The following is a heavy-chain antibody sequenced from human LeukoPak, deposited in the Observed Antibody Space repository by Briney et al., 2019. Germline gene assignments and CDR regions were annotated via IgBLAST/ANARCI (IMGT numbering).Heavy chain of an antibody. CDR1: GGSISSSSYY. Sequence: KPSETLSLTCTVSGGSISSSSYYWGWIRQPPGKGLEWIGSIYYSGSTYYNPSLKSRVTISVDTSKNQFSLKLSSVTAADTAVYYCARGFIAAAGPFDYWGRGTLVTVSS. D-gene: IGHD6-13*01. V-gene: IGHV4-39*07. CDR3: ARGFIAAAGPFDY. CDR2: IYYSGST. J-gene: IGHJ4*02.